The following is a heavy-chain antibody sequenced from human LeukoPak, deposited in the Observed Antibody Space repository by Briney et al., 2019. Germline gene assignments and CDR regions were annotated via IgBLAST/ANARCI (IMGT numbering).Heavy chain of an antibody. D-gene: IGHD3-3*01. Sequence: PSETLSLTCAVYGGSFSGYYWSWIRQPPGKGLEWIGEINHSGSTNYNPSLKSRVTISVDTSKNQFSLKLSSVTAADTAVYYCARGVYDFWSGYYPHGRGKFDYWGQGTLVTVSS. CDR1: GGSFSGYY. CDR3: ARGVYDFWSGYYPHGRGKFDY. V-gene: IGHV4-34*01. J-gene: IGHJ4*02. CDR2: INHSGST.